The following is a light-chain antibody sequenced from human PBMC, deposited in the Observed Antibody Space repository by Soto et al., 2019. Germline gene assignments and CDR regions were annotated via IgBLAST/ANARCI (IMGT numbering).Light chain of an antibody. CDR2: AAS. CDR3: QQSYITPYT. J-gene: IGKJ2*01. CDR1: QSISVH. V-gene: IGKV1-39*01. Sequence: DIQMTHSPSSLSASVGDTVTITCRASQSISVHLNWYQQKPGKVPKLLIYAASNLQSGVPSSFSGSGAETDFALTISSLQPEDFATYYWQQSYITPYTFGQGTKLQIK.